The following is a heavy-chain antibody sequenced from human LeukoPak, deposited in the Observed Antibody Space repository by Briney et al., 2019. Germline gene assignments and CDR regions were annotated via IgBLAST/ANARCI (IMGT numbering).Heavy chain of an antibody. CDR1: GFTFSSYA. V-gene: IGHV3-23*01. CDR2: ISGSGGST. D-gene: IGHD2-15*01. CDR3: AKLSCSGGSCKTNDY. Sequence: EGSLRLSCAASGFTFSSYAMSWVRQAPGKGLEWVSAISGSGGSTYYADSVKGRFTISRDNSKNTLYLQMNSLRAEDAAVCYCAKLSCSGGSCKTNDYWGQGTLVTVSS. J-gene: IGHJ4*02.